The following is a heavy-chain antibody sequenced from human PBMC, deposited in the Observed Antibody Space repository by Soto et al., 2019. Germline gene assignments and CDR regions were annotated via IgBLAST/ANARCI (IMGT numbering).Heavy chain of an antibody. J-gene: IGHJ4*02. CDR2: ISNDGRNK. V-gene: IGHV3-30-3*01. Sequence: QLPLVESGGGVVQPGKSLRVSCAASQFTFSSFTMHWVRQAPGKGLEWVAVISNDGRNKFYADSVKGRFTISRDNSKNTHFLQMNSLTAEDTAVYYCARGGYYTFWNGSIGTYWGQGTPVTVSS. CDR1: QFTFSSFT. D-gene: IGHD3-3*01. CDR3: ARGGYYTFWNGSIGTY.